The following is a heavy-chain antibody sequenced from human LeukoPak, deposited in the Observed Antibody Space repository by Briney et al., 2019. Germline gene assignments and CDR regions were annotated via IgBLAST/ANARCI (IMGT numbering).Heavy chain of an antibody. CDR1: GGSISSSSYY. J-gene: IGHJ3*02. V-gene: IGHV4-39*01. Sequence: SETLSLTCTVSGGSISSSSYYWGWIRQPPGKGLEWIGGIYYSGSTYYNPSLKSRVTISVDTSKNQFSLKLSSVTAADTAVYYCARHQGSIVVVPAAPTAGNAFDIWGQGTMVTVSS. CDR3: ARHQGSIVVVPAAPTAGNAFDI. D-gene: IGHD2-2*01. CDR2: IYYSGST.